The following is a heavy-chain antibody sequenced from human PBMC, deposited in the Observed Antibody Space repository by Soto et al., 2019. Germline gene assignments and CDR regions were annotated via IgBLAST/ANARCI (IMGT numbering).Heavy chain of an antibody. CDR3: SRNGIANY. D-gene: IGHD2-21*01. V-gene: IGHV3-49*04. CDR2: IRSKTYGGTT. Sequence: GGSLRLSCTTSGFTFGDYAISWVRQAPGKGLEWVGFIRSKTYGGTTEYAASVKGRFTISRDDSKSIAYLQMNSLQTEDTAVYFCSRNGIANYWGQGTMVTVYS. J-gene: IGHJ4*02. CDR1: GFTFGDYA.